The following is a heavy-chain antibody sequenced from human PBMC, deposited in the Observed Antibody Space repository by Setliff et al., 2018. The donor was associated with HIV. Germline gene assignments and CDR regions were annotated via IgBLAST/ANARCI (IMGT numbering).Heavy chain of an antibody. Sequence: ASVKVSCKASGYTFTSYGISWVRQAPGQGLEWMGWISAYNGNTNYAQKLQGRVTMTTDTSTSTAYMELDSLRSEDTAVYYCARSPAVLGIVYLDPWGQGTLVTVSS. V-gene: IGHV1-18*01. CDR1: GYTFTSYG. D-gene: IGHD2-15*01. CDR3: ARSPAVLGIVYLDP. J-gene: IGHJ5*02. CDR2: ISAYNGNT.